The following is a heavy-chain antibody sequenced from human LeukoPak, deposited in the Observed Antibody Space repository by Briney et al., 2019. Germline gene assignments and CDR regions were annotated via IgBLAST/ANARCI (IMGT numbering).Heavy chain of an antibody. CDR1: GGSISSNNW. Sequence: PSETLSLTCAVSGGSISSNNWWSWVRQPPGKGLEWIGEIYHSGNANYNPSLKTRVTMSVDKSKNQFSLILSSVTAADTAVYYGARDVGARLSGFWGQGTLVTVSS. V-gene: IGHV4-4*02. CDR3: ARDVGARLSGF. D-gene: IGHD6-6*01. J-gene: IGHJ4*02. CDR2: IYHSGNA.